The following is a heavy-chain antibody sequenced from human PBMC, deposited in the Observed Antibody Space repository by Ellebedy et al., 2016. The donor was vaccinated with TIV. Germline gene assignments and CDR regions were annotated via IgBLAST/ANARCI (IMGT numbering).Heavy chain of an antibody. J-gene: IGHJ5*02. CDR2: ISPSSDYI. CDR3: ARDKVPTVTGAWFDP. V-gene: IGHV3-21*01. D-gene: IGHD7-27*01. Sequence: GGSLRLSCAASGFTLSSYSMNWVRQAPGKGLEWVSSISPSSDYIYYADSLRGRFTISRDNAKNSLYLQMNRLRAEDTAVYYCARDKVPTVTGAWFDPWGQGTLVTVSS. CDR1: GFTLSSYS.